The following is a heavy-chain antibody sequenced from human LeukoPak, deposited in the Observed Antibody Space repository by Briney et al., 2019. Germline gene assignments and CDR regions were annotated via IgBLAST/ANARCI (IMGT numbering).Heavy chain of an antibody. CDR2: ISSSGGST. J-gene: IGHJ4*02. V-gene: IGHV3-23*01. Sequence: GGSLRLSCAASGFTFSSYAMSWVRQAPGKGLEWVSAISSSGGSTYYADSVKGRFTISRDNSKNTLHLQMNSLRAEDTAVYYCAKDLDSPPSMVRGVITDYWGQGTLVTVSS. CDR1: GFTFSSYA. CDR3: AKDLDSPPSMVRGVITDY. D-gene: IGHD3-10*01.